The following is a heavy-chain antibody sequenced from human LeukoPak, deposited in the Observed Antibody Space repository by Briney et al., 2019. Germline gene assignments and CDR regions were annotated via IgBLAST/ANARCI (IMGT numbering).Heavy chain of an antibody. D-gene: IGHD6-19*01. V-gene: IGHV4-39*02. CDR1: GGSISNISYY. Sequence: SETLSHTCTVSGGSISNISYYGGWIRQTPGKGLEWIGSIYYSGGTNYSPYLKSRLTISVDTSKIDFSLKLSSVTAADAAVYYCATLRTSGWYFDYWGQGTLVTVSA. J-gene: IGHJ4*02. CDR3: ATLRTSGWYFDY. CDR2: IYYSGGT.